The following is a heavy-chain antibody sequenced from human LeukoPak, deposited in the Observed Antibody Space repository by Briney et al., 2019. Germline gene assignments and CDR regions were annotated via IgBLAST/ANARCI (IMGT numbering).Heavy chain of an antibody. V-gene: IGHV4-34*01. J-gene: IGHJ4*02. D-gene: IGHD6-19*01. Sequence: PSETLSLTCAVYGGSFSGYYWSWLRQPPGKGLEWIGEINHSGSTNYNPSLKSRVTISVDTSKNQFSLKLSSVTAADTAVYYCARGLGDSSGWYVRRWSRYFDYWGQGTLVTVSS. CDR1: GGSFSGYY. CDR3: ARGLGDSSGWYVRRWSRYFDY. CDR2: INHSGST.